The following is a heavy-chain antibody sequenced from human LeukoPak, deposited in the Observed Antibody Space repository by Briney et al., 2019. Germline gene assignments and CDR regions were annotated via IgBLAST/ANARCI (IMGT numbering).Heavy chain of an antibody. Sequence: GGSLRLSCAVSGFTFSSYSMHWVRQAPGKGLEWVALISYDGSNQYYADSVKGRFTISRDNSKNTLYLQMKSLRAEDTAVYYCARSSGYGGSYNMDVWGQGTTVTVSS. V-gene: IGHV3-30-3*01. CDR1: GFTFSSYS. CDR2: ISYDGSNQ. D-gene: IGHD5-12*01. CDR3: ARSSGYGGSYNMDV. J-gene: IGHJ6*02.